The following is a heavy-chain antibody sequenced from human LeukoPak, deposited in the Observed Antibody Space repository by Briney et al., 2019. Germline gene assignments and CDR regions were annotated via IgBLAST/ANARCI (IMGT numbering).Heavy chain of an antibody. V-gene: IGHV4-34*01. Sequence: PSQTLSLTCTVPGGSISSGGYYWSWIRQPPGKGLEWIGEINHSGSTNYNPSLKSRVTISVDTSKNQFSLKLSSVTAADTAVYYCARGSIAARRGTFDYWGQGTLVTVSS. D-gene: IGHD6-6*01. J-gene: IGHJ4*02. CDR3: ARGSIAARRGTFDY. CDR1: GGSISSGGYY. CDR2: INHSGST.